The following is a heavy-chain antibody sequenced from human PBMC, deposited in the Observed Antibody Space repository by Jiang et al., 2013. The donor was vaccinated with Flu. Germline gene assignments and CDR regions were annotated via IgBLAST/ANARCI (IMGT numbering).Heavy chain of an antibody. Sequence: SVKVSCKASGYTFTGYYMHWVRQAPGQGLEWMGWINPNSGGTNYAQKFQGRVTMTRDTSISTAYMELSRLRSDDTAVYYCARRGRLSSSWPYYFDYWGQGTLVTVSS. J-gene: IGHJ4*02. CDR1: GYTFTGYY. CDR3: ARRGRLSSSWPYYFDY. CDR2: INPNSGGT. D-gene: IGHD6-13*01. V-gene: IGHV1-2*02.